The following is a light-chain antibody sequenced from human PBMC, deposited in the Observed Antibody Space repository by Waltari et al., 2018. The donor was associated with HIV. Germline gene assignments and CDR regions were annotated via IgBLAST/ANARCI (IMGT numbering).Light chain of an antibody. CDR1: NIGSKS. CDR3: QVWDSSSDHWV. Sequence: SYVLTQPPSVSVAPGKTARITCGGNNIGSKSVPWYQQKPGQAPVLVIYDDSDRPSGSPERFSGAKSGNTATRTISRVEAGDEADYYCQVWDSSSDHWVFGGGTKLTVL. CDR2: DDS. V-gene: IGLV3-21*04. J-gene: IGLJ3*02.